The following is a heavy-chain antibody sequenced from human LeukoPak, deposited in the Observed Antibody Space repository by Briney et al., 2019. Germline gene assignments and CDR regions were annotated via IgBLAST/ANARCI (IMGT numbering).Heavy chain of an antibody. J-gene: IGHJ4*02. CDR2: IYSSGST. CDR1: GGSISNGGYH. CDR3: ARAAIGEFDY. D-gene: IGHD3-10*01. V-gene: IGHV4-31*03. Sequence: PSETLSLTCSVSGGSISNGGYHWSWIRQHPGKGLEWIGYIYSSGSTHYNPSLKSRITMSVDTSKNQFSLKLSSVTDADTAVYYCARAAIGEFDYWGQGTLVTVSS.